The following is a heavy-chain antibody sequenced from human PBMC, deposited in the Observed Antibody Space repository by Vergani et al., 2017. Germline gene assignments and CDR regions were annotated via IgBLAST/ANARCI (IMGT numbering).Heavy chain of an antibody. J-gene: IGHJ4*02. D-gene: IGHD3-22*01. Sequence: QVQLQESGPGLVKPSQTLSLTCTVSGGSISSGDYYWSWIRQPPGKGLEGIGYIYYSGSTYYNPSLKSRVTIAVDTSKNQFSLKLSSVTAADTAVYYCARDNYYDSSGYLTLGYWGQGTLVTVSS. V-gene: IGHV4-30-4*01. CDR1: GGSISSGDYY. CDR2: IYYSGST. CDR3: ARDNYYDSSGYLTLGY.